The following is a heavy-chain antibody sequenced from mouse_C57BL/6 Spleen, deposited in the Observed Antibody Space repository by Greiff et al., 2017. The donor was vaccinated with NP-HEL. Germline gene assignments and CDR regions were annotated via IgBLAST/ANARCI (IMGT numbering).Heavy chain of an antibody. J-gene: IGHJ3*01. D-gene: IGHD1-1*01. CDR1: GYTFTSYW. Sequence: VKLQQPGTELVKPGASVKLSCKASGYTFTSYWMHWVKQRPGQGLEWIGNINPSNGGTNYNEKFKSKATLTVDKSSSTAYMQLSSLTSEDSAVYYCARSGITTVERFAYWGQGTLVTVSA. V-gene: IGHV1-53*01. CDR3: ARSGITTVERFAY. CDR2: INPSNGGT.